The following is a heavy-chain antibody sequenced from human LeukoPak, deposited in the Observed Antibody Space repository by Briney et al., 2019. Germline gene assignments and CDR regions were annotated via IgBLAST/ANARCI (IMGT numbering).Heavy chain of an antibody. V-gene: IGHV1-69*06. CDR1: GGTFSSYV. D-gene: IGHD6-13*01. J-gene: IGHJ6*03. Sequence: ASVKVSCKASGGTFSSYVISWVRQAPGQGLEWMGGIIPIFGTTNYAQKFQDRVTITADKSTSTAYMELSSLRSEDTAVYYCARVVGLTGYSSSWYSGYYYYMDVWGKGTTVTVSS. CDR2: IIPIFGTT. CDR3: ARVVGLTGYSSSWYSGYYYYMDV.